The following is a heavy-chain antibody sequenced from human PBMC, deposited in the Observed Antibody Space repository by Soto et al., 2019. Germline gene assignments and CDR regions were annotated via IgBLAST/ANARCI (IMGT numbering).Heavy chain of an antibody. Sequence: ASVKVSCKVSGYTLTELSMHWVRQAPGKGLEWMGGFDPEDGETIYAQKFQGRVTMTEDTSTDTAYMELSSLRSEDKAVYYCATDQPPYYYDSSGYYYPEAWGQGTLVTVSS. J-gene: IGHJ4*02. CDR3: ATDQPPYYYDSSGYYYPEA. CDR1: GYTLTELS. CDR2: FDPEDGET. D-gene: IGHD3-22*01. V-gene: IGHV1-24*01.